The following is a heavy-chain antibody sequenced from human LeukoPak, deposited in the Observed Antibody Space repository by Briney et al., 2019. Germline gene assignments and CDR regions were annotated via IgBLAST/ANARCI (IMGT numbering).Heavy chain of an antibody. V-gene: IGHV3-74*01. CDR1: GLIFRSYW. D-gene: IGHD6-25*01. CDR3: ARGPPWYFDL. Sequence: PGGALRLSCAASGLIFRSYWMHGVRQAAGKGLVWVSTINSDGSSTTYADAVKGRFTTSRDNAKNTLYLQMNSLRVEDTVVYYCARGPPWYFDLWGRGTLVTVSS. CDR2: INSDGSST. J-gene: IGHJ2*01.